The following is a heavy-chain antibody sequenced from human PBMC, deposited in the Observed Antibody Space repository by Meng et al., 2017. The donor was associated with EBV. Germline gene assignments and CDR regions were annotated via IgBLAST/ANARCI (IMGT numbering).Heavy chain of an antibody. D-gene: IGHD5/OR15-5a*01. CDR1: GGSFTDYY. CDR3: ARVGYSVHDVSFEDF. CDR2: VSHSGRT. Sequence: QVLLRQWGAGLLKPSXXLSLSXAVYGGSFTDYYGSWIRQAPGKSLEWIGEVSHSGRTRYNPSLKSRVSMSADVSKKQFSLKMKSVTAADTGVYFCARVGYSVHDVSFEDFWGQGTLVTVSS. V-gene: IGHV4-34*01. J-gene: IGHJ4*02.